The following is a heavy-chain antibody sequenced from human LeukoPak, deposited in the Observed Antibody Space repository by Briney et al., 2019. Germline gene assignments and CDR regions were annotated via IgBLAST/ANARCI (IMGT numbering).Heavy chain of an antibody. V-gene: IGHV3-23*01. Sequence: GGSLRLSCAASGFTLSNYGMHWVRQAPGKGLEWVSGISGSGGNTYYADSVKGRFTISRDNSNNTQYLKMNSLRAEDTAVYYCARHSRGRWYVFDYWGQGTLVTVSS. CDR3: ARHSRGRWYVFDY. CDR1: GFTLSNYG. J-gene: IGHJ4*02. D-gene: IGHD6-13*01. CDR2: ISGSGGNT.